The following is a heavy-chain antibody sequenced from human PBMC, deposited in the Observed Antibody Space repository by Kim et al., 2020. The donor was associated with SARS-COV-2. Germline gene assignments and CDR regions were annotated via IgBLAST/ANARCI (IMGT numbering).Heavy chain of an antibody. J-gene: IGHJ4*02. D-gene: IGHD6-19*01. V-gene: IGHV3-30*01. CDR3: ARDQGYSTGWYLGY. Sequence: ADSGKGRFTISRDNFRNTLYMQMNSLRADDTAVYYCARDQGYSTGWYLGYWGQGTLVTVSS.